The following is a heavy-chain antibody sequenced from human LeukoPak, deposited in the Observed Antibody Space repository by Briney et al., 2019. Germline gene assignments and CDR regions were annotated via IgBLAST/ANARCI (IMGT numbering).Heavy chain of an antibody. Sequence: PGRSLRLSCAASGFTFGSYGMHWVRQAPGKGLEWVAVIWYDGSNKYYADSVKGRFTISRDNSKNTLYLQMNSLRAEDTAVYYCARDASAQQWLVQWYFDYWGQGTLVTVSS. CDR2: IWYDGSNK. V-gene: IGHV3-33*01. D-gene: IGHD6-19*01. CDR1: GFTFGSYG. J-gene: IGHJ4*02. CDR3: ARDASAQQWLVQWYFDY.